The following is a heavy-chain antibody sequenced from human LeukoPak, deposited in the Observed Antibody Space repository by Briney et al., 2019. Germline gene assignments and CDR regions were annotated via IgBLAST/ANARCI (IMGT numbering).Heavy chain of an antibody. D-gene: IGHD2-15*01. CDR3: ASLGYCSGGSCYARRDY. CDR2: INWNGGST. J-gene: IGHJ4*02. Sequence: GGSLRLSCAASGFTFDDYGMSWVRQAPGKGLEWVSGINWNGGSTGYAHSVKGRFTISRDNAKNSLYLQMNSLRAEDTALYYCASLGYCSGGSCYARRDYWGQGTLVTVSS. CDR1: GFTFDDYG. V-gene: IGHV3-20*04.